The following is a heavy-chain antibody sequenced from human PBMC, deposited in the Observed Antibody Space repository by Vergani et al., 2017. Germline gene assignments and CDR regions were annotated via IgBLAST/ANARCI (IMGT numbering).Heavy chain of an antibody. D-gene: IGHD5-18*01. CDR3: ARGCLVHSIQLWEDY. Sequence: QVQLVQSGAEVKKTGASVKISCKASGYTFTGYYMHWVRQAPGHGLEWMGWSNPNSGGTKYAQKFQGRLTMTRDTSISTAYMELSRLRSDDTAVYYCARGCLVHSIQLWEDYWGQGTLVTVSS. CDR1: GYTFTGYY. CDR2: SNPNSGGT. J-gene: IGHJ4*02. V-gene: IGHV1-2*02.